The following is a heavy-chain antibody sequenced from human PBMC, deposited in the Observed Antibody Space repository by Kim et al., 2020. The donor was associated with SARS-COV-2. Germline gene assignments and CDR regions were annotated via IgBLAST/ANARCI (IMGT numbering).Heavy chain of an antibody. CDR2: IYYSGSN. V-gene: IGHV4-30-4*01. J-gene: IGHJ2*01. D-gene: IGHD2-2*01. CDR3: ARAPQVPAAIGFGTYWYFDL. Sequence: SETLSLTCTVSGGSISSGDYYWSWIRQPPGKGLEWIGYIYYSGSNYYNPSLKSRVTISVDTSKNQFSLKLSSVTAADTAVYYCARAPQVPAAIGFGTYWYFDLWGRGTLVTVSS. CDR1: GGSISSGDYY.